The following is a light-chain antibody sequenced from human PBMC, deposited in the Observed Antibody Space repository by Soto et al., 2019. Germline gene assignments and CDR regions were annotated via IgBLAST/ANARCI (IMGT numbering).Light chain of an antibody. Sequence: QAVVTQPASVAGSPGQSITISCTGTNSDVESYDFVSWYQQHPGKVPTLIIYDVTRRPSGVSNRFSGSKSGNTASLTISGLQAEDEADYYCCSYAGSNTPFVFGSGTKVTVL. J-gene: IGLJ1*01. CDR2: DVT. V-gene: IGLV2-23*02. CDR3: CSYAGSNTPFV. CDR1: NSDVESYDF.